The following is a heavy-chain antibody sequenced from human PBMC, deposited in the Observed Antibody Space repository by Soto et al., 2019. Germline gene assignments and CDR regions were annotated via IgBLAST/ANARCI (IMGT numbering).Heavy chain of an antibody. V-gene: IGHV3-23*01. D-gene: IGHD3-22*01. J-gene: IGHJ3*02. CDR3: AKDHTVVIRDAFDI. Sequence: EVQILESGGGLVQPGGSLRLSCAASGFTFSSYAMYWVRQAPGKGLAWVSGISDSGTGTYYADSVKGRFTSSRDNSQNTVYLQMKSLRAEDTAVYYCAKDHTVVIRDAFDIWGQGTMVNVSS. CDR1: GFTFSSYA. CDR2: ISDSGTGT.